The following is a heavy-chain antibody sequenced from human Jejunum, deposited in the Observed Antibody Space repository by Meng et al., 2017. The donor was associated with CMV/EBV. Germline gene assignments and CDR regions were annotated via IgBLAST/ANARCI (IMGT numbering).Heavy chain of an antibody. CDR3: ARSARFSSGWRSFDY. CDR2: ISPSGTT. V-gene: IGHV4-61*02. Sequence: SISSGTYYWSWIRQPAGKGLEWIGRISPSGTTNYIPSLKSRVTISIDVSKNQFSLKLSSVTAADTAMYYCARSARFSSGWRSFDYWGLGTLVTVSS. CDR1: SISSGTYY. J-gene: IGHJ4*02. D-gene: IGHD6-19*01.